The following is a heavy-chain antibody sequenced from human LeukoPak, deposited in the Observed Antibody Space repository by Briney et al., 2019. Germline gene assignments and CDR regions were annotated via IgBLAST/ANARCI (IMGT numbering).Heavy chain of an antibody. CDR2: IYSGGNT. V-gene: IGHV3-53*01. J-gene: IGHJ3*02. Sequence: GGSLRLSCAASGFTVSSNYMSWVRQAPGKGLEWVSIIYSGGNTYYADSVKGRFTISRDNSKNTLYLQMNSLRAEDTAVYYCAKAAGYDYVWGSYRYGDAFDIWGQGTMVTVSS. CDR1: GFTVSSNY. D-gene: IGHD3-16*02. CDR3: AKAAGYDYVWGSYRYGDAFDI.